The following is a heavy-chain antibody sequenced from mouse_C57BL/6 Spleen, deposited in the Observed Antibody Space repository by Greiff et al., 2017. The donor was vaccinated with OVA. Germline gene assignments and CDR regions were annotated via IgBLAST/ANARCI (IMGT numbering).Heavy chain of an antibody. J-gene: IGHJ4*01. CDR2: IYPGSGST. CDR3: ARRGSSGYYAMDY. Sequence: VQLQQPGAELVKPGASVKMSCKASGYTFTSYWITWVKQRPGQGLEWIGDIYPGSGSTNYNEKFKSKATLTVDTSSSTAYMQLSSLTSEDSAVYDCARRGSSGYYAMDYWGQGTSVTVSS. CDR1: GYTFTSYW. V-gene: IGHV1-55*01. D-gene: IGHD3-2*02.